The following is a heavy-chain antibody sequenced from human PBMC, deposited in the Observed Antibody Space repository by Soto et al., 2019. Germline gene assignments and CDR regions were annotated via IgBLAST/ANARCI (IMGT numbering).Heavy chain of an antibody. CDR3: AKALLSGCGSEGTFYCYGMDV. CDR2: ITGSGGST. Sequence: PCGSLRLSCAASGVTFSSYAMSWVCQAPGKGLEWVSAITGSGGSTYYADSVKGRFTISRDNSNNTLYLQMNSLRAEDTAVYYCAKALLSGCGSEGTFYCYGMDVWGQGTTVTVSS. D-gene: IGHD5-12*01. J-gene: IGHJ6*02. CDR1: GVTFSSYA. V-gene: IGHV3-23*01.